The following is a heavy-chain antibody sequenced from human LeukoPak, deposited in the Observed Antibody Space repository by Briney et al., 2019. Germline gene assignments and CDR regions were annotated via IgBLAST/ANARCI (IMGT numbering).Heavy chain of an antibody. D-gene: IGHD3-10*01. CDR1: GGSFSGYY. V-gene: IGHV4-34*01. J-gene: IGHJ4*02. CDR3: ARGRYYGSGSYYIPPFDY. CDR2: INHSGST. Sequence: PSETLSLTCAVYGGSFSGYYWSWIRQSPGKGLEWIGEINHSGSTNYNPSLKSRVTISVDTSKNQFSLKLSSVTAADTAVYYCARGRYYGSGSYYIPPFDYWGQGTLVTVSS.